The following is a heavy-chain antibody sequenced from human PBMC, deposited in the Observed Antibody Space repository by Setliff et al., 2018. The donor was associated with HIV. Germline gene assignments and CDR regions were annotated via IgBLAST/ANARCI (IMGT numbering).Heavy chain of an antibody. D-gene: IGHD3-3*01. V-gene: IGHV3-66*02. Sequence: GGSLRLSCAASGFTVSSNYMSWVRQAPGKGLEWVSVIYSGGTTCYADSVKGRFTISRDNSKNALYLQMNSLRTEDTAVYYCARDRVRITIFGVPSDPYYMDVWGKGTTVTAP. CDR1: GFTVSSNY. J-gene: IGHJ6*03. CDR2: IYSGGTT. CDR3: ARDRVRITIFGVPSDPYYMDV.